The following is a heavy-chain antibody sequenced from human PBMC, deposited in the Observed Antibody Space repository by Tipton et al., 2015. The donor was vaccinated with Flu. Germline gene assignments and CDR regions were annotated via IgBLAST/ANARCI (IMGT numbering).Heavy chain of an antibody. V-gene: IGHV4-61*02. J-gene: IGHJ4*02. CDR2: IYTTGSV. Sequence: TLSLTCIVSGGSITSGSYYWSWIRQSAGRGLEWIGRIYTTGSVNYNPSLRGRVTIAGDTSRNHFSLQLTSVTAADTAVYFCARSPSYSGSGIYPYYFDDWGQGTLVTVAP. D-gene: IGHD3-10*01. CDR1: GGSITSGSYY. CDR3: ARSPSYSGSGIYPYYFDD.